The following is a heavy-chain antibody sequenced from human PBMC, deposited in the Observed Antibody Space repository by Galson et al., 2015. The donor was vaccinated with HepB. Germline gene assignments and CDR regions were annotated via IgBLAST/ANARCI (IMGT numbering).Heavy chain of an antibody. CDR1: GFTFNNAW. Sequence: SLRLSCAASGFTFNNAWMTWVRQAPGKGLEWVGRIKSKNDGGTTDYAAPVKGRFTISRDDSENTPYLQVSSLKTEDTAVYYCSTLAPVGDSERIYYYYYMDVWGKGTTVTVSS. J-gene: IGHJ6*03. D-gene: IGHD2-21*02. CDR2: IKSKNDGGTT. V-gene: IGHV3-15*01. CDR3: STLAPVGDSERIYYYYYMDV.